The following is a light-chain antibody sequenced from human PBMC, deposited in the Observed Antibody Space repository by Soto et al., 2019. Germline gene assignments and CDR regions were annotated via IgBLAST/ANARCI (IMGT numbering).Light chain of an antibody. J-gene: IGLJ3*02. Sequence: QSALTQPASVSGSPGQSITISCTGTSSDVGGYNYVYWYQQHPGKAPKLMIYDVTKRPSGVTNRFSGSKSGSTASLTISGLQAEDEADYYCAAWDDSLNGWVFGGGTKLTVL. CDR3: AAWDDSLNGWV. CDR1: SSDVGGYNY. CDR2: DVT. V-gene: IGLV2-14*03.